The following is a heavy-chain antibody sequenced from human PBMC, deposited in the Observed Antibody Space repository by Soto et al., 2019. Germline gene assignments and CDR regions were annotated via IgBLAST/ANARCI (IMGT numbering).Heavy chain of an antibody. Sequence: TGGSLRLSCAASGFTFSNAWMNWVRQAPGKGLEWVGRIKSKTDGGTTDYAAPVKGRFTISRDDSKNTLYLQMNSLRTEDTAVYYCTTRLNGGGGLPDYWGQGTLVTVSS. D-gene: IGHD2-15*01. CDR1: GFTFSNAW. CDR3: TTRLNGGGGLPDY. J-gene: IGHJ4*02. V-gene: IGHV3-15*07. CDR2: IKSKTDGGTT.